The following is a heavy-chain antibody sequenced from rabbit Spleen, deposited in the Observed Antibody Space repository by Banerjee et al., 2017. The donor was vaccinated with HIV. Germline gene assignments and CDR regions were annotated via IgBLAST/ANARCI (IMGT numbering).Heavy chain of an antibody. CDR2: IAGSSSGFT. D-gene: IGHD2-1*01. CDR3: ARGSNGGGDFGADL. CDR1: GFSFSSSDY. J-gene: IGHJ4*01. V-gene: IGHV1S40*01. Sequence: QSLEESGGGLVQPEGSLALTCKASGFSFSSSDYICWVRQAPGKGLEWISCIAGSSSGFTYSATWAKGRFTISRTSSTTVTLRMTSLTAADRATYFCARGSNGGGDFGADLWGQGTLVTVS.